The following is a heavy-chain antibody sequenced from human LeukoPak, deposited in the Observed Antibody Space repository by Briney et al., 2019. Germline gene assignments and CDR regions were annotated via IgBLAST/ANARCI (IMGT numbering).Heavy chain of an antibody. CDR3: ARGTREGYCSSTRCYVWFDP. J-gene: IGHJ5*02. CDR2: INPNSGGT. CDR1: GYTFTGYY. D-gene: IGHD2-2*01. Sequence: ASVKVSCMASGYTFTGYYMHWVRQAPGQGLEWMGWINPNSGGTNYAQKFQGRVTMTRDTSISTAYMELSRLRSDDTAVYYCARGTREGYCSSTRCYVWFDPWGQGTLVTVSS. V-gene: IGHV1-2*02.